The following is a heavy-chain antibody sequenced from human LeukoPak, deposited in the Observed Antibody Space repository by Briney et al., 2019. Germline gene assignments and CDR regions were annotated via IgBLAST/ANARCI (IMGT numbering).Heavy chain of an antibody. CDR1: GGTFSSYA. CDR3: ARAASYCGGGCYSGDY. CDR2: IIPIFGTA. J-gene: IGHJ4*02. V-gene: IGHV1-69*13. D-gene: IGHD2-21*01. Sequence: GASVKVSCKASGGTFSSYAISWVRQAPGQGLEWMGGIIPIFGTANYAQKFQGRVTITADESTSTAYMELSSLRSEDTAVYYCARAASYCGGGCYSGDYWGQGTLVTVSS.